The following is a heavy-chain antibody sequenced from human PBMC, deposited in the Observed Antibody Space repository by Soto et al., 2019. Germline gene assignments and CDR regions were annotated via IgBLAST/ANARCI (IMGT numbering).Heavy chain of an antibody. CDR1: GYTFTSYA. CDR3: ATPIVAFY. J-gene: IGHJ4*02. CDR2: INAGNGNT. Sequence: ASVKVSCKASGYTFTSYAIHWVRQAPGQRLEWMGWINAGNGNTKYSQKFQGRVIINRDTSAGTAYMELRSLRSEDTAVYYCATPIVAFYCGQGTLVTVSS. D-gene: IGHD5-12*01. V-gene: IGHV1-3*01.